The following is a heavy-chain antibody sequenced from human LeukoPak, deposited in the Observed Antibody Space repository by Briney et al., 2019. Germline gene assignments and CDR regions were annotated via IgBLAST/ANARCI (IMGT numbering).Heavy chain of an antibody. J-gene: IGHJ4*02. Sequence: SETLSLTCTVSGGSISSTSSYWGWIRQPPGKGLEWIGSIYYSGSTYYNPSLKSRVTISVDTSKNQFSLKLSSVTAADTAVYYCARDLYDYVWGSYRPENTYYFDYWGQGTLVTVSS. CDR2: IYYSGST. D-gene: IGHD3-16*02. CDR3: ARDLYDYVWGSYRPENTYYFDY. V-gene: IGHV4-39*07. CDR1: GGSISSTSSY.